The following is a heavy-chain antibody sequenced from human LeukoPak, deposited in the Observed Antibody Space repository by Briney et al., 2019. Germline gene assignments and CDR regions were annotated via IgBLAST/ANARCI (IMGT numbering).Heavy chain of an antibody. Sequence: PSETLSLTCTVSGGSISSYYWSWIRQPPGKGLEWIGYIYYSGSTNYNPSLKSRVTISVDTSKNQFSLKLSSVTAADTAVYYCARADYSKEGYYYMDVWGKGTTVTVSS. V-gene: IGHV4-59*08. CDR2: IYYSGST. D-gene: IGHD4-11*01. CDR3: ARADYSKEGYYYMDV. J-gene: IGHJ6*03. CDR1: GGSISSYY.